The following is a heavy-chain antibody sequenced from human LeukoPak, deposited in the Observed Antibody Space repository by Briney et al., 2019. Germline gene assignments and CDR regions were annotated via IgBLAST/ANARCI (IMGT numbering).Heavy chain of an antibody. D-gene: IGHD3-22*01. CDR1: GFTVSSNY. CDR3: TKEDGYYDSSGSFLFDS. J-gene: IGHJ4*02. CDR2: ISYDGSDK. V-gene: IGHV3-30*18. Sequence: AGGSLRLSCAASGFTVSSNYMSWVRQAPGKGLEWVAVISYDGSDKYYADSVKGRFTISRDNSKNTLYLQMNSLRAEDTAVYYCTKEDGYYDSSGSFLFDSWGQGTLVPVSS.